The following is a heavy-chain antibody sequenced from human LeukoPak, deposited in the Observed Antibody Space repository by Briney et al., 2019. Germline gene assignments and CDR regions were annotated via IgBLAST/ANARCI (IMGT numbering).Heavy chain of an antibody. CDR3: ARDGSGVWFDP. CDR2: INAYNGDT. J-gene: IGHJ5*02. V-gene: IGHV1-18*01. CDR1: RYTFNTYG. Sequence: ASVKVSRKASRYTFNTYGISWVRQAPGQGLEWMGWINAYNGDTNFAQKFQGRVTMTTDTSTTTAYMELRSLRSDDTAVYYCARDGSGVWFDPWGQGTLVTVSP. D-gene: IGHD6-25*01.